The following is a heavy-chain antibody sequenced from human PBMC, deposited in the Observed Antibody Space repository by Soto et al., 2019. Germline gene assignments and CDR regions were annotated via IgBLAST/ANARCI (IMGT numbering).Heavy chain of an antibody. CDR3: ASNTRYDPPDY. J-gene: IGHJ4*02. Sequence: PGGSLRLSCAASGFTFSNYAMSWVRQAPGKGLAWVSGISVSGGSTYYADSVKGRFTISRDNSKNTLYLQMNSLRAEDTAVYYCASNTRYDPPDYWGQGTLVTVSS. CDR2: ISVSGGST. CDR1: GFTFSNYA. V-gene: IGHV3-23*01. D-gene: IGHD3-16*01.